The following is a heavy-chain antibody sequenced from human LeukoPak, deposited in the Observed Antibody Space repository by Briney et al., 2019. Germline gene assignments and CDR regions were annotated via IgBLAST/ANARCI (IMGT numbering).Heavy chain of an antibody. CDR3: ARVAPSSKHFDH. Sequence: PSETLCLSCTVSGGSISSGAYYWSWIRQPPGKGLESIGYIYYSGSTYYNPSLKSLVTISVDTSKNQFSLKLSSETAADTAVYYCARVAPSSKHFDHWGQGTLVTVSS. V-gene: IGHV4-30-4*02. CDR1: GGSISSGAYY. J-gene: IGHJ4*02. CDR2: IYYSGST.